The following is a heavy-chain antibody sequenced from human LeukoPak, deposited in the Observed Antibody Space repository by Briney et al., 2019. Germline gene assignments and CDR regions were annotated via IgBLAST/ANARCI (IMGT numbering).Heavy chain of an antibody. V-gene: IGHV5-10-1*01. D-gene: IGHD3-10*01. Sequence: ESLKISCKGSGYSFTSYWISWVRQMPGKGLEWMGRIDPSDSYTNYSPSFQGHVTISADKSISTAYLQWSSLKASDTAMYYCARHGYYGSGSYYNVHYGMDVWGKGTTVTVSS. CDR3: ARHGYYGSGSYYNVHYGMDV. CDR1: GYSFTSYW. J-gene: IGHJ6*04. CDR2: IDPSDSYT.